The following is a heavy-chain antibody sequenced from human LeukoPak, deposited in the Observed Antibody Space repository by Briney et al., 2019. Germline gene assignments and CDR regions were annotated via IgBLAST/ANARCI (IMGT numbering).Heavy chain of an antibody. J-gene: IGHJ3*02. V-gene: IGHV1-2*02. CDR1: GYIFTGHY. D-gene: IGHD4-11*01. Sequence: GASVKVSCKASGYIFTGHYIHWVRQAPGEGLGWMGWMNPKSSGTNYAQNFQGRVTMTRDTSINTAYMELSRLRSDDTAVYYCALSQSSYNNYGGAFDIWGQGTMVTVSS. CDR2: MNPKSSGT. CDR3: ALSQSSYNNYGGAFDI.